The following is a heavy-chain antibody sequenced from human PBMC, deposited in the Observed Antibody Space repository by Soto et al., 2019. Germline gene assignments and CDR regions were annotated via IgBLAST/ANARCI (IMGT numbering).Heavy chain of an antibody. CDR2: IKQDGSEK. J-gene: IGHJ3*02. D-gene: IGHD6-13*01. Sequence: GGSLRLSCAASGFTFSSYLMSWVRQAPGKGLEWVANIKQDGSEKYYVDSVKGRFTISRDNAKNSLYLQMNSLRAEDTAVYYCARVYIATAATDSMFRAFDIWGQGTMVTVSS. V-gene: IGHV3-7*04. CDR3: ARVYIATAATDSMFRAFDI. CDR1: GFTFSSYL.